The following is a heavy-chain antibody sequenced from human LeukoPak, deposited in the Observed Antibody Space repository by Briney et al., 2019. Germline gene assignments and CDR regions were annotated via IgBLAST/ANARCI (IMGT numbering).Heavy chain of an antibody. CDR2: IYYIGST. D-gene: IGHD3-9*01. CDR3: ARAAYDILTGGVNYYYYGMDV. Sequence: SETLSLTCTVSGGSISSYYWSWIRQSPGKGLERIGYIYYIGSTNYNPSLKSRVTISVDTSKNQFSLKLSSVTAADTAVYYCARAAYDILTGGVNYYYYGMDVWGQGTTVTVSS. V-gene: IGHV4-59*01. J-gene: IGHJ6*02. CDR1: GGSISSYY.